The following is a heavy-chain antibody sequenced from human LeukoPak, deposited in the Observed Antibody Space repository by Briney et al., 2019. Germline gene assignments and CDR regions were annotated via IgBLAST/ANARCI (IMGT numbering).Heavy chain of an antibody. J-gene: IGHJ4*02. CDR1: GESLSKYY. Sequence: PSETLPLTCAVYGESLSKYYWTWIRQSPGKGLEWIGEINHRGSTNLNPSLKSRVTLSVDTSKHQFSLKLTSVTAADTAVYYCAISHKWLLLDYWGQGTLVTVSS. CDR3: AISHKWLLLDY. CDR2: INHRGST. V-gene: IGHV4-34*01. D-gene: IGHD2-15*01.